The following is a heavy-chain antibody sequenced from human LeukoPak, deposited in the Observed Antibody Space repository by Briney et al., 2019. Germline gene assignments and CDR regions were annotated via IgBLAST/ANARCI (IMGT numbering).Heavy chain of an antibody. V-gene: IGHV4-59*01. Sequence: SETLSLTCTVSGGSISSYYWSWIRQPPGKGLEWIGYIYYSGSTNYNPSLKSRVTISVDTSKNQFSLKLSSVTAADTAVYYCAREDSGSSYKLGYYGMDVWGQGTTVTVSS. D-gene: IGHD6-13*01. CDR1: GGSISSYY. CDR2: IYYSGST. CDR3: AREDSGSSYKLGYYGMDV. J-gene: IGHJ6*02.